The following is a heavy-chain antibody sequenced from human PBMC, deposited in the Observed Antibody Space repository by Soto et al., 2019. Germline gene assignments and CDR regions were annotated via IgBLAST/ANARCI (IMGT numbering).Heavy chain of an antibody. CDR1: GFTFSSYW. CDR3: AKDMKWGGMTTIHYFDS. V-gene: IGHV3-7*03. CDR2: IKQDGSEK. Sequence: GGSLRLSCAASGFTFSSYWINWVRQAPGKGLEWVANIKQDGSEKYYMDSVKGRFTISRDNAKNSLFLQMNSLRPEDTALYYCAKDMKWGGMTTIHYFDSWGQGTLVTVSS. D-gene: IGHD4-17*01. J-gene: IGHJ4*02.